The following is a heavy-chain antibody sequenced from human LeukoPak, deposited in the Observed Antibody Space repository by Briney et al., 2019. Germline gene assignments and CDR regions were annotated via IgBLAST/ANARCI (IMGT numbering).Heavy chain of an antibody. J-gene: IGHJ4*02. CDR3: ARDKSISAYYYDSRAIGY. D-gene: IGHD3-22*01. CDR1: GGTFSSYA. V-gene: IGHV1-69*05. Sequence: ASVKVSCKASGGTFSSYAISWVRQAPGQGLEWMGGIIPIFGTANYAQKLQGRVTMTTDTSTSTAYMELRSLRSDDTAVYYCARDKSISAYYYDSRAIGYWGQGTLVTVSS. CDR2: IIPIFGTA.